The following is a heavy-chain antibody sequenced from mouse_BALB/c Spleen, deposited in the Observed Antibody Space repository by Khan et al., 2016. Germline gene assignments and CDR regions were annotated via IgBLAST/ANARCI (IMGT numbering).Heavy chain of an antibody. J-gene: IGHJ2*01. CDR3: AGGSYYFDY. CDR1: GYSITSGYY. V-gene: IGHV3-6*02. Sequence: EVQLQESGPGLVKPSQSLSLTCSVTGYSITSGYYWNWIRQFPGNKLEWMGYISYDGSNNYNPSLKNRISITRDTSKNQFFLTLNSVTTEDTATYYCAGGSYYFDYWGQGTTLTVSS. CDR2: ISYDGSN.